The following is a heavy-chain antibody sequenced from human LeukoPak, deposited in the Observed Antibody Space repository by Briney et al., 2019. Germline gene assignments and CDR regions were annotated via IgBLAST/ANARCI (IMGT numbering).Heavy chain of an antibody. D-gene: IGHD1-26*01. CDR1: GGSISSSASY. CDR3: ARDLSLVGATPLGNYYGMDV. V-gene: IGHV4-61*08. CDR2: IYYSGST. Sequence: SETLSLTCSVSGGSISSSASYWSWIRQPPGKGLEWIGYIYYSGSTNYNPSLKGRVTISVDTSKNQFSLKLSSVTAADTAVYYCARDLSLVGATPLGNYYGMDVWGQGTTVTVSS. J-gene: IGHJ6*02.